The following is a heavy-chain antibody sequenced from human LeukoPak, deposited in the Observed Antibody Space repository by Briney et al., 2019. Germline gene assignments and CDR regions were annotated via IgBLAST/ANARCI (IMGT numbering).Heavy chain of an antibody. D-gene: IGHD6-13*01. CDR2: IYQSGST. CDR1: GYSIRSGYY. J-gene: IGHJ3*02. Sequence: SETLSLTCTVSGYSIRSGYYWGWIRQPPGKGLEWIGSIYQSGSTYYNPSLKSRVTISIDTSKNQFSLKLTSVTAADTAVYYCARDAGSSWYENAFDIWGQGSMVTVSS. CDR3: ARDAGSSWYENAFDI. V-gene: IGHV4-38-2*02.